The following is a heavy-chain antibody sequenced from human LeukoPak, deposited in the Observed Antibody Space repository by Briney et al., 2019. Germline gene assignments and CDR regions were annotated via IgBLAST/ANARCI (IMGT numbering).Heavy chain of an antibody. D-gene: IGHD3-9*01. CDR3: AKGPNYDILTGWRKTYNGFDI. Sequence: PGGSLRLSCAASVFTFSSYGMHWVRQARGKGLEWVAVIRNDGSNKYYADSVKSRFTISRDNSKNTLYLQMNSLRAEDTAVYYCAKGPNYDILTGWRKTYNGFDIWGQGTMVTVSS. V-gene: IGHV3-30*02. CDR1: VFTFSSYG. CDR2: IRNDGSNK. J-gene: IGHJ3*02.